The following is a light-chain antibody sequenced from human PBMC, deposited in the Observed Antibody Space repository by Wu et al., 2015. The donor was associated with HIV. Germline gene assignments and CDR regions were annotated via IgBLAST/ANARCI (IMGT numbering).Light chain of an antibody. V-gene: IGKV3-15*01. Sequence: EIVMTQSPATLSVSPGERATLSCRASQSVRSNLAWYQQKPGQAPRLLIYGASTRATGIPAQVQWHWVWDRIRSHQSARLEPEDFAAYYCQQRNNWLLTFGGGTKVEI. CDR1: QSVRSN. J-gene: IGKJ4*01. CDR2: GAS. CDR3: QQRNNWLLT.